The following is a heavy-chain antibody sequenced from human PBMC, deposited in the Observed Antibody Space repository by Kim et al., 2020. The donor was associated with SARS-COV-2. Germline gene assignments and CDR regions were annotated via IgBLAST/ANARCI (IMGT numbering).Heavy chain of an antibody. CDR1: GGSVSSGSYY. J-gene: IGHJ6*02. CDR3: ARATRTRQSITGTTLQYYYYGMDV. CDR2: IYYSGST. V-gene: IGHV4-61*01. D-gene: IGHD1-20*01. Sequence: SETLSLTCTVSGGSVSSGSYYWSWIRQPPGKGLEWIGYIYYSGSTNYNPSLKSRVTISVDTSKNQFSLKLSSVTAADTAVYYCARATRTRQSITGTTLQYYYYGMDVWGQGTTVTVSS.